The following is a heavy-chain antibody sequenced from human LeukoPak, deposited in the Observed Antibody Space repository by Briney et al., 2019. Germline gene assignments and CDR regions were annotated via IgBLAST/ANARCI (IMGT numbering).Heavy chain of an antibody. D-gene: IGHD4-17*01. CDR3: ARDPNGDYIGAFDM. Sequence: TGGSLSLSCAASVFFFSKYVLMWLRQSQGQGLEWVSAIRGSGGGTFYADSVKGRFTISRDNSKNTLYLQMNGLRAEDTAVYYCARDPNGDYIGAFDMWGRGTLVTVSS. CDR2: IRGSGGGT. J-gene: IGHJ3*02. V-gene: IGHV3-23*01. CDR1: VFFFSKYV.